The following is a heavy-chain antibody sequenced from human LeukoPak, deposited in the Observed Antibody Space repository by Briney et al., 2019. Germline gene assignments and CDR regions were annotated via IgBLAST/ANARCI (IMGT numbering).Heavy chain of an antibody. CDR2: INHSGST. J-gene: IGHJ5*02. CDR1: GGSISSYY. CDR3: ARGCPWFDP. Sequence: SETLSLTCTVSGGSISSYYWSWIRQPPGKGLEWIGEINHSGSTNYNPSLKSRVTISVDTSKNQFSLKLSSVTAADTAVYYCARGCPWFDPWGQGTLVTVSS. V-gene: IGHV4-34*01.